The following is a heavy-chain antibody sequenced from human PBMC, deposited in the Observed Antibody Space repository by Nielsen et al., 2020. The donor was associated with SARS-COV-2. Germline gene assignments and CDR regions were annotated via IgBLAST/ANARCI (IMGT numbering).Heavy chain of an antibody. CDR3: ASRQDGYNYDTQ. Sequence: GGSLRLSCAASGFTFSSQAMTWVRQAPGKGLEWVSAISGSSAAIYYADSVQGRFTISRDNARNTLYLQMSGLRADDTGVYYCASRQDGYNYDTQWGQGTRVTVSS. D-gene: IGHD5-24*01. V-gene: IGHV3-23*01. CDR2: ISGSSAAI. CDR1: GFTFSSQA. J-gene: IGHJ4*02.